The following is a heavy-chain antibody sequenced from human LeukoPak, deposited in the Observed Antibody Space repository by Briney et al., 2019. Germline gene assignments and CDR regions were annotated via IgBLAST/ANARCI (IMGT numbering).Heavy chain of an antibody. CDR3: AVVDYYDSSGYESFDS. J-gene: IGHJ4*02. CDR1: GYAFTNYY. D-gene: IGHD3-22*01. CDR2: IKPRGGST. V-gene: IGHV1-46*03. Sequence: GASVKVSCKASGYAFTNYYMHWVRQAPGQGLEWMGIIKPRGGSTSYAQKFQGRVTMTRDTSTSTVYMELSSLRSEDTAVYYCAVVDYYDSSGYESFDSWGQGTLVTVSS.